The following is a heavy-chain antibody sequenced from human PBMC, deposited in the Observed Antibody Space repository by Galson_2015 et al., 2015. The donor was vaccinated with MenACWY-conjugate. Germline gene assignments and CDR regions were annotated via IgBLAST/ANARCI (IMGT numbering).Heavy chain of an antibody. V-gene: IGHV3-72*01. CDR3: ARDTLTGPRTDV. CDR1: GFTLSDYY. J-gene: IGHJ6*02. CDR2: SRNRANSYTT. Sequence: SLRLSCAASGFTLSDYYTDWVRQAPGKGLEWISRSRNRANSYTTEYAASVKGRFTISRDDSGNSVYLQMNGLKTEDTAVYFCARDTLTGPRTDVWGQGTTVTVSS. D-gene: IGHD3-9*01.